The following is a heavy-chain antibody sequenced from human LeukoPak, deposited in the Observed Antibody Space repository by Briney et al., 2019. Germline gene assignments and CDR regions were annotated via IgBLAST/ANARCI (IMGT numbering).Heavy chain of an antibody. D-gene: IGHD6-13*01. CDR1: GYTFTSYG. CDR3: ASHSRGHWFDP. V-gene: IGHV1-18*01. J-gene: IGHJ5*02. Sequence: GASVTVSCKASGYTFTSYGISWVRQAPGQGLEWMGWISAYNGNTNYAQKLQGRVTMTTDTSTSTAYMELRSLRSDDTAVYYCASHSRGHWFDPWGQGTLVTVSS. CDR2: ISAYNGNT.